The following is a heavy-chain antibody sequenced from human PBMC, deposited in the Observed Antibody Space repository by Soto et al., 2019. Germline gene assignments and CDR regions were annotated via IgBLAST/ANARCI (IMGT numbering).Heavy chain of an antibody. CDR2: IYYSGNT. CDR1: GGSISRYY. J-gene: IGHJ3*02. Sequence: SETLSLTCTVSGGSISRYYWTWIRQPPGKGLEWIGYIYYSGNTNHNPSLKSRVTFSVDTSKNQFSLRLSSVTAADTAVYYCARVTITTIFGVVRTDAFDIWGQGTMVTVSS. D-gene: IGHD3-3*01. CDR3: ARVTITTIFGVVRTDAFDI. V-gene: IGHV4-59*01.